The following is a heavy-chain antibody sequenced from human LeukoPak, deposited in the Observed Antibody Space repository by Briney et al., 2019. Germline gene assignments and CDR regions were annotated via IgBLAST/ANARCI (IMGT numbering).Heavy chain of an antibody. D-gene: IGHD3-10*01. CDR3: ARDSGTTGEVKFDP. Sequence: SETLSLTCTVSGYSISSGYYWGWIRQPPGKGLEWIGRIYVSGRIDYNPSLRSRVTMSVDTSKNQLSLRVRPVTAADTGVYYCARDSGTTGEVKFDPWGQGTLVTVSS. V-gene: IGHV4-38-2*02. J-gene: IGHJ5*02. CDR2: IYVSGRI. CDR1: GYSISSGYY.